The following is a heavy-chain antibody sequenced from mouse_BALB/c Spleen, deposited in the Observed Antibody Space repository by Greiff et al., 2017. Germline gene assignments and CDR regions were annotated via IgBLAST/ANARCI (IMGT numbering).Heavy chain of an antibody. CDR3: ARGTYYYGSSGAY. J-gene: IGHJ3*01. D-gene: IGHD1-1*01. CDR1: GFTFSSFG. CDR2: ISSGSSTI. V-gene: IGHV5-17*02. Sequence: EVQLVESGGGLVQPGGSRKLSCAASGFTFSSFGMHWVRQAPEKGLEWVAYISSGSSTIYYADKVKGRFTISRDNPKNTLFLQMTSLRSEDTAMYYCARGTYYYGSSGAYWGQGTLVTVSA.